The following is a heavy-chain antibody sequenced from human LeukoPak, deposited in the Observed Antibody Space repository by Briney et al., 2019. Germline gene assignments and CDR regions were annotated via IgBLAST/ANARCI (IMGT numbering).Heavy chain of an antibody. CDR1: GFILSSYG. CDR2: ISAYNGNT. J-gene: IGHJ4*02. D-gene: IGHD3-22*01. CDR3: ARAHGYHNSGYSEAYFDY. V-gene: IGHV1-18*01. Sequence: ASVKVSCKTSGFILSSYGISWVRQAPGQGLEWMGWISAYNGNTNYAQKLQGRVTMTTDTSTSTAYMELRSLRSDDTAVYYCARAHGYHNSGYSEAYFDYWGRGTLVTVSS.